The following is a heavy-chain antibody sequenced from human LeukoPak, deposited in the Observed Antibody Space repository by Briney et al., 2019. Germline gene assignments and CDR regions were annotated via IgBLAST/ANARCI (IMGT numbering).Heavy chain of an antibody. CDR1: GGTFISYA. J-gene: IGHJ4*02. Sequence: ASVKVSCKASGGTFISYAISWVRQAPGQGLEWMGRINPNSGGTNYAQKFQGRVTMTRDTSISTAYMELSRLRSDDTAVYYCARGDYSSGWYVPTDYWGQGTLVTVSS. CDR3: ARGDYSSGWYVPTDY. CDR2: INPNSGGT. D-gene: IGHD6-19*01. V-gene: IGHV1-2*06.